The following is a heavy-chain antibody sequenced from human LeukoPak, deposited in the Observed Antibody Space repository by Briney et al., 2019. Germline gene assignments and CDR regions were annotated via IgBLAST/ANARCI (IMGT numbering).Heavy chain of an antibody. V-gene: IGHV1-69*13. J-gene: IGHJ4*02. CDR2: IIPIFGTA. CDR1: GGTSSSYA. Sequence: SVKVSCKASGGTSSSYAISWVRQAPGQGLEWMGGIIPIFGTANYAQKFQGRVTITADESTSTAYMELSSLRSEDTAVYYCARGGYDSSGYYPPFDYWGQGTLVTVSS. D-gene: IGHD3-22*01. CDR3: ARGGYDSSGYYPPFDY.